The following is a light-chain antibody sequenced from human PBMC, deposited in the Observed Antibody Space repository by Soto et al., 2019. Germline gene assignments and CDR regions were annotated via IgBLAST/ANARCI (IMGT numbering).Light chain of an antibody. J-gene: IGKJ3*01. CDR1: QDITSY. Sequence: DIQMTQSPSSLSASVGDRVTITCQASQDITSYLNWYQNKPGKAPKILIYDASILEAGVPSRFSGSGSGTDFTSTISSLHSEHVATYYSQHCDYLPIFGPGTTVDFK. CDR3: QHCDYLPI. V-gene: IGKV1-33*01. CDR2: DAS.